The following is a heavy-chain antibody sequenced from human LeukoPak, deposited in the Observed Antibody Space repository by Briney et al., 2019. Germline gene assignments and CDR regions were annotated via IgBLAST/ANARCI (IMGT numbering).Heavy chain of an antibody. V-gene: IGHV3-74*01. CDR1: GFIFSSYW. J-gene: IGHJ4*02. D-gene: IGHD5-12*01. CDR2: INTDGSST. Sequence: GGSLRLSCAASGFIFSSYWMHWVRHAPGKGLAWVSRINTDGSSTSYADSVKGRFTISRDNAKNTLYLQMNSLRAEDTAVYYCARVGARGYSGYEDYWGQGTLVTVSS. CDR3: ARVGARGYSGYEDY.